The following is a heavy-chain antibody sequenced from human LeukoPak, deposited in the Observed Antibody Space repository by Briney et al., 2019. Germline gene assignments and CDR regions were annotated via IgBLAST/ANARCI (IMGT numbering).Heavy chain of an antibody. CDR3: ARVGVAGARYYFDY. D-gene: IGHD6-19*01. Sequence: GASVKVSCKASGGTVSSYAISWVRQAPGQGLELMGRIIPIFGTANYAQKFQGTFTITTNESTTTAYMELTSRRSEDTAVYYCARVGVAGARYYFDYWGQGTLVTVSS. CDR1: GGTVSSYA. CDR2: IIPIFGTA. V-gene: IGHV1-69*05. J-gene: IGHJ4*02.